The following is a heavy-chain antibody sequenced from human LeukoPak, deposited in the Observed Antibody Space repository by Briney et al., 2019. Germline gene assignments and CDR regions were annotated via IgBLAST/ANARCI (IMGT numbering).Heavy chain of an antibody. D-gene: IGHD2-2*01. J-gene: IGHJ5*02. Sequence: GSHPKISCKGSGYSFTSYWIGGGRQRPGKGLEWMGIINPDDSDTSYNPSLQGQVTISGDKSITTAYLTWSSLKASDTAMYYCAGHCSSTSCYNEGRGDWFDPWGQGTLVTVSS. CDR3: AGHCSSTSCYNEGRGDWFDP. V-gene: IGHV5-51*01. CDR1: GYSFTSYW. CDR2: INPDDSDT.